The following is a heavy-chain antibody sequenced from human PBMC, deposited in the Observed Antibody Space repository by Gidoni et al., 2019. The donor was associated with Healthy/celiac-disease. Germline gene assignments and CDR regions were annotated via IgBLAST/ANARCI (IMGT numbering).Heavy chain of an antibody. CDR1: GFTFSSYG. V-gene: IGHV3-30*18. D-gene: IGHD1-26*01. CDR2: ISYDGSNK. Sequence: QVQLVESGGGVVQPGRSLRLSCAASGFTFSSYGMNWVRQAPGKGLEWVAFISYDGSNKYYADSVKSRFTISRDNSKNTLYLQMNSLRAEDTAVYYCAKVGQEWELLRWGQGTLVTVSS. CDR3: AKVGQEWELLR. J-gene: IGHJ4*02.